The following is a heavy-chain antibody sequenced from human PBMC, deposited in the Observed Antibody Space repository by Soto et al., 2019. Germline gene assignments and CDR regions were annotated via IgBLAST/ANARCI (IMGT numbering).Heavy chain of an antibody. D-gene: IGHD3-16*01. CDR1: LYTFTCYH. Sequence: ASVXVSFKSSLYTFTCYHLYFLLQAPGQGLEWMGWINPNSGGTNYAQKFQGRVTMTRDTSINTAYMELNSLRSDDTAVYYCATKRSKNSRDDCDSWGQGTMVNV. V-gene: IGHV1-2*02. CDR3: ATKRSKNSRDDCDS. CDR2: INPNSGGT. J-gene: IGHJ3*01.